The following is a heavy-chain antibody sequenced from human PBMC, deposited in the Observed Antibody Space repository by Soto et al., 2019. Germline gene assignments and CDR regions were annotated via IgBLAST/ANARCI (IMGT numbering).Heavy chain of an antibody. V-gene: IGHV3-30*18. CDR2: ISYDGSNK. CDR3: AKDVHDYGDYVFAY. Sequence: QVQLVESGGGVVQPGRSLRLSCAASGFTFSSYGMHWDRQAPGMGLEWVAVISYDGSNKYYAHSVKGRVTISRDNSKNRLYVQVNSLRAGDTAAYYCAKDVHDYGDYVFAYWGGGTLVAVS. CDR1: GFTFSSYG. D-gene: IGHD4-17*01. J-gene: IGHJ4*02.